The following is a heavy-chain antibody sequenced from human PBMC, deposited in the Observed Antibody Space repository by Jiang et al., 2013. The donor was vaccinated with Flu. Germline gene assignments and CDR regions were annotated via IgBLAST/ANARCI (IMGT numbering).Heavy chain of an antibody. CDR2: IYDSGTT. Sequence: GSGLVKPSQTLSLSCAVSGGSINSNIYAWTWIRQSPGKGLEWIGYIYDSGTTSYNPSLKSRVSISVDRSKNQFSLRLNSMTAADTAVYYCARGSRESLFGNDYYYYAMDVWGQGTTVTVSS. D-gene: IGHD3-10*01. CDR3: ARGSRESLFGNDYYYYAMDV. J-gene: IGHJ6*02. V-gene: IGHV4-30-2*06. CDR1: GGSINSNIYA.